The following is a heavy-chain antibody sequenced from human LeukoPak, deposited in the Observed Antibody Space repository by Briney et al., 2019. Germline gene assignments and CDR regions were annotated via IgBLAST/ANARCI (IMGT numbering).Heavy chain of an antibody. J-gene: IGHJ4*02. Sequence: GASVKVSCKVSGYTVSEVSMHWVRQPPGKGLEWMGGFSPENGEPVYAQKFQGRVTMTEDTSTDTATMDLSSLRSEDTAVYFCATYLSSSSSLFDYWGQGTLITVSS. CDR2: FSPENGEP. D-gene: IGHD6-6*01. V-gene: IGHV1-24*01. CDR3: ATYLSSSSSLFDY. CDR1: GYTVSEVS.